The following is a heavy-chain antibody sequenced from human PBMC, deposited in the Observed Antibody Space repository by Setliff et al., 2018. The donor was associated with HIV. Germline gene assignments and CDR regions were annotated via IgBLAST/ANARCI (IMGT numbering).Heavy chain of an antibody. D-gene: IGHD1-26*01. J-gene: IGHJ4*02. V-gene: IGHV7-4-1*02. Sequence: ASVKVSCKASGYSFTTYSLNWVRQVPGQGVEWMGWIRSNTGNPTYAQDFTGRFVFSLDTSVNTAYLQITTLNAEDSAVYYCARVGSYWSTFDYWGQGALVTVSS. CDR2: IRSNTGNP. CDR1: GYSFTTYS. CDR3: ARVGSYWSTFDY.